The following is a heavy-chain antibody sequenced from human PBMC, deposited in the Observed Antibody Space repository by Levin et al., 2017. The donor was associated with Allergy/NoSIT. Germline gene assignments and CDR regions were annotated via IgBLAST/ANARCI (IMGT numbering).Heavy chain of an antibody. D-gene: IGHD1-26*01. CDR1: GGSISSYY. CDR2: IYYSGST. V-gene: IGHV4-59*01. Sequence: SETLSLTCTVSGGSISSYYWSWIRQPPGKGLEWIGYIYYSGSTNYNPSHKSRVTISVDTSKNQFSLKLSSVTAADTAVYYCARDAELADWYFDLWGRGTLVTVSS. J-gene: IGHJ2*01. CDR3: ARDAELADWYFDL.